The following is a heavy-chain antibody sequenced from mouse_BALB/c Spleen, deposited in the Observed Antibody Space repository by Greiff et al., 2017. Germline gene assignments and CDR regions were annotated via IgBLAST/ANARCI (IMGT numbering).Heavy chain of an antibody. CDR3: SRGSYYGSNWYFDF. Sequence: QVQLQQPGAELVRPGASVKLSCKASGYTFTSYWMNWVKQSPEQGLEWIGMFDPYDSETHYNHKFKDKSILTVDKSSSTDYMQRSSLTAEDSAVYYCSRGSYYGSNWYFDFWGAGTTVTVSS. V-gene: IGHV1-52*01. J-gene: IGHJ1*01. D-gene: IGHD1-1*01. CDR1: GYTFTSYW. CDR2: FDPYDSET.